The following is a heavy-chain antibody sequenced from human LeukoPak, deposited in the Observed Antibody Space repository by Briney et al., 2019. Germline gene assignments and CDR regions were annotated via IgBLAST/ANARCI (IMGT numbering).Heavy chain of an antibody. V-gene: IGHV4-61*05. CDR3: ARQDFVGAFY. D-gene: IGHD3-10*01. J-gene: IGHJ4*02. CDR1: GTSISSSTYY. Sequence: SETLSLICTVSGTSISSSTYYWGWIRQPPGKGLEWIGRIYTSESTNYNPSLKSRVTMSVDTSKNQFSLKLYSVTAADTAVYYCARQDFVGAFYWGQGTLVTVSS. CDR2: IYTSEST.